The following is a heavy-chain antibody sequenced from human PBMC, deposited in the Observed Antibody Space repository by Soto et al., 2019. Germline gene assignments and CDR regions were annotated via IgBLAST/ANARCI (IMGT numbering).Heavy chain of an antibody. J-gene: IGHJ6*02. Sequence: GGSLRLSCAASGFTFSTSGMHWVRQAPGKGLEWVAVIWYDGTNKDYADSVKGRFTISRDNSKNTVYLQMNSLTVDDTAVYYCARGYPVSSPYSYYRIDVWGQGTTVTVSS. D-gene: IGHD6-6*01. V-gene: IGHV3-33*01. CDR1: GFTFSTSG. CDR3: ARGYPVSSPYSYYRIDV. CDR2: IWYDGTNK.